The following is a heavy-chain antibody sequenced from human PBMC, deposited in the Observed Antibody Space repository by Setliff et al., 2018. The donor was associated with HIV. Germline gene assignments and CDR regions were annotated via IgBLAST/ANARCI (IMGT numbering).Heavy chain of an antibody. Sequence: GGSLRLSCAASGFTLSDYEMNWVRPAPGKGLEWFSYISSSGGSLYYGASMKGRFSISRDNAKNSLYLEMNSRRVEDTAIYYCVREGLWFGESHWGQGTLVTVSS. V-gene: IGHV3-48*03. J-gene: IGHJ4*02. CDR3: VREGLWFGESH. D-gene: IGHD3-10*01. CDR1: GFTLSDYE. CDR2: ISSSGGSL.